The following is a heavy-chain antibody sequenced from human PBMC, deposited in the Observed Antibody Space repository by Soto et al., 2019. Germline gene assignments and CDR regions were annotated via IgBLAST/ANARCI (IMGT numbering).Heavy chain of an antibody. CDR1: GFTFRAYG. J-gene: IGHJ4*02. Sequence: QVQLVESGGGVVQPGGSLRLSCAPSGFTFRAYGMHWVRQAPGKGLEWVAVISYDGKNEYYADSVKGRFSISTDSSKNTLYLQMNSLRAEDTAVYYCAKDLVAFTTGRRSPFGSWGQGTLVTVSS. V-gene: IGHV3-30*18. D-gene: IGHD1-1*01. CDR3: AKDLVAFTTGRRSPFGS. CDR2: ISYDGKNE.